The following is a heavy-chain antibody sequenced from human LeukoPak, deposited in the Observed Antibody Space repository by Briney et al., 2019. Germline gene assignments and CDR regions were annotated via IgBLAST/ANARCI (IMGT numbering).Heavy chain of an antibody. CDR3: ATQWPANWFDP. D-gene: IGHD6-19*01. J-gene: IGHJ5*02. CDR1: GGTFSSYS. V-gene: IGHV1-69*15. CDR2: IVPMFGSA. Sequence: ASVKVSCKASGGTFSSYSISWVRQAPGQGLEWMGNIVPMFGSANYAQKFQGRVTITADESTRTAYMDLSSLRSEDTAVYYCATQWPANWFDPWGQGTLVTVSS.